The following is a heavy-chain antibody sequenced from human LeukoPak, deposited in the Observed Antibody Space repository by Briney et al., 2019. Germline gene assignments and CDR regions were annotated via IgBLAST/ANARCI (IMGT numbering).Heavy chain of an antibody. D-gene: IGHD4-11*01. CDR3: ARDLGTTDSRRHWYFDL. V-gene: IGHV4-31*03. CDR2: IYHSGSP. Sequence: PSETLSLTCTVSGDSLGSGDYYWNWIRQHPEKGLDWIGYIYHSGSPYYNPSLKSRTSISIDTSKNQVSLKLASVTVADTAVCFCARDLGTTDSRRHWYFDLWGLGTLVTVSS. J-gene: IGHJ2*01. CDR1: GDSLGSGDYY.